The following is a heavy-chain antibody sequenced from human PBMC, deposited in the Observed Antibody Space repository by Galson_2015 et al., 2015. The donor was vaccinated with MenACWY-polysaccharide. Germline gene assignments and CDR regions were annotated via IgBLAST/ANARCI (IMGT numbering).Heavy chain of an antibody. CDR2: ISYDGGT. V-gene: IGHV4-31*03. CDR1: GASITSGGYF. J-gene: IGHJ5*02. Sequence: PLSLTCTVSGASITSGGYFWSWIRQHPGKGLEWIASISYDGGTYYNPSLKSRVTISVDTPNNQFSLKLSSVTAADTAVYYCARGGRAVSNRNWFDPWGQGTLVTVS. D-gene: IGHD3-16*01. CDR3: ARGGRAVSNRNWFDP.